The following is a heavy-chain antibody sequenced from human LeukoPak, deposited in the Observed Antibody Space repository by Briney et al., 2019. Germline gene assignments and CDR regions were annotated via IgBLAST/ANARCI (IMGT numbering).Heavy chain of an antibody. J-gene: IGHJ4*02. V-gene: IGHV4-34*01. CDR3: ARAGESSGYYQRPRFDY. CDR1: GGSFSGCY. D-gene: IGHD3-22*01. Sequence: SETLSLTCAVYGGSFSGCYWSWIRQPPGKGLEWIGEINHSGSTNCNPSLKSRVTISVDTSKNQFSLKLSSMTAADTAVYYCARAGESSGYYQRPRFDYWGQGTLVTVSS. CDR2: INHSGST.